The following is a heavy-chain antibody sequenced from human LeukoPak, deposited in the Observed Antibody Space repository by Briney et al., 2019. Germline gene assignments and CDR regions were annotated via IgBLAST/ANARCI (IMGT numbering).Heavy chain of an antibody. CDR1: GFTFRTYW. V-gene: IGHV3-7*01. D-gene: IGHD3-22*01. CDR2: IKQDGSEK. J-gene: IGHJ3*02. CDR3: VRDRGTYYYDTTSHYDAFDI. Sequence: PGGSLRLPCAASGFTFRTYWMSWVRQAPGKGLEWVANIKQDGSEKYYVDSVKGRFTISRDNAKNSLYLQMNSLRAEDTAVYYCVRDRGTYYYDTTSHYDAFDIWGQGTMVTVSS.